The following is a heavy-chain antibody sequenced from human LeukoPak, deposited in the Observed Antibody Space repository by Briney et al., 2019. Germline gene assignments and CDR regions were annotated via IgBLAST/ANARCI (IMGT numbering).Heavy chain of an antibody. Sequence: AGSLRLSCAASGFTFSDYYMSWIRQAPGKGLEWVSYICGSGSTVYYAASQRGRFNISRDNDKPSLFLQKNSLRAEDTAVYYCARDRGNSDPGDVFDSWGQGTLVTVSS. D-gene: IGHD4-23*01. CDR3: ARDRGNSDPGDVFDS. CDR2: ICGSGSTV. V-gene: IGHV3-11*01. J-gene: IGHJ5*01. CDR1: GFTFSDYY.